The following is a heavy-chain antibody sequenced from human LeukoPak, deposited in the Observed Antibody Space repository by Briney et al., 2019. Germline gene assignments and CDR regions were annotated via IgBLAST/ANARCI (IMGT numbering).Heavy chain of an antibody. CDR3: AKLPYYDILTGNNWFDP. CDR1: GFTFSSYA. Sequence: GGSLRLSCAASGFTFSSYAVSWVRQAPGKGLEWVSAISGSGGSTYYADSVKGRFTISRDNSKNTLYLQMNSLRAEDTAVYYCAKLPYYDILTGNNWFDPWGQGTLVTVSS. CDR2: ISGSGGST. V-gene: IGHV3-23*01. D-gene: IGHD3-9*01. J-gene: IGHJ5*02.